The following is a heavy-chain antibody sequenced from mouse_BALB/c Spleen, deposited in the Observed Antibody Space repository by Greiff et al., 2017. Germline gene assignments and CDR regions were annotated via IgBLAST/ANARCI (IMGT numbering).Heavy chain of an antibody. CDR2: ISDGGSYT. V-gene: IGHV5-4*02. Sequence: EVQVVESGGGLVKPGGSLKLSCAASGFTFSDYYMYWVRQTPEKRLEWVATISDGGSYTYYPDSVKGRFTISRDNAKNNLYLQMSSLKSEDTAMYYCAREGKYGNYDAMDYWGQGTSVTVSS. J-gene: IGHJ4*01. D-gene: IGHD2-10*02. CDR1: GFTFSDYY. CDR3: AREGKYGNYDAMDY.